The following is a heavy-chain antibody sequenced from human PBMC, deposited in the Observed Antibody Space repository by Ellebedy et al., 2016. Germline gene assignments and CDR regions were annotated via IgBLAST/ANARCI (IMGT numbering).Heavy chain of an antibody. CDR1: GFTFSNAW. CDR3: TTVYRYNYDSV. D-gene: IGHD5-18*01. J-gene: IGHJ4*02. CDR2: IKSKTEGGAA. Sequence: GGSLRLSCAASGFTFSNAWMNWVRQAPGKGLEWVGRIKSKTEGGAADYAAPVKGGFTISRDDSKNTLYLQMNSLKTEDTAVYFCTTVYRYNYDSVWGQGTLVTVSS. V-gene: IGHV3-15*01.